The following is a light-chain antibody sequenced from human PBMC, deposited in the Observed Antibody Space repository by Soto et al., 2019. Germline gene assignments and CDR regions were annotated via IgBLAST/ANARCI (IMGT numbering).Light chain of an antibody. CDR1: QGISTY. V-gene: IGKV1-27*01. J-gene: IGKJ1*01. CDR3: QKYNSAPQT. Sequence: DIPMTQSPSSLSAPVGARVTITCRASQGISTYLAWYQQKPGKVPKLLIYAASTVQSGVPSRFSGSGSGTDFTLTISSLQPGDVATYYCQKYNSAPQTFGEGTKVDIK. CDR2: AAS.